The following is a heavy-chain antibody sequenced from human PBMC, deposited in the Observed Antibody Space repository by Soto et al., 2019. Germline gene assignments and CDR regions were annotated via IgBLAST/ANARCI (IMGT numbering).Heavy chain of an antibody. V-gene: IGHV1-69*04. Sequence: ASVKVSCKASGGTFSSYAISWVRQAPGQGLEWMGRIIPILGIANYAQKFQGRVTITADKSTSTAYMELSSLRSEDTAVYYCARATSGSYFDYWGQGTLVTVSS. CDR1: GGTFSSYA. CDR3: ARATSGSYFDY. J-gene: IGHJ4*02. D-gene: IGHD1-26*01. CDR2: IIPILGIA.